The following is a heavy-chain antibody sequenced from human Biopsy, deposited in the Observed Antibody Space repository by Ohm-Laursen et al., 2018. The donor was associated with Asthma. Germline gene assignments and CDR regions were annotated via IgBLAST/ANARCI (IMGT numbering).Heavy chain of an antibody. CDR2: INTNAGNP. J-gene: IGHJ4*02. Sequence: ASVKVSCKASGYTVNRYAINWVRQAPGQGLEWMGWINTNAGNPAYADGFTGRFVFSLDTSANTAHLQISSLKAEDTAVYYCARMISYYHEMRAPFFDYWGQGTLVTVSS. CDR1: GYTVNRYA. D-gene: IGHD3-22*01. CDR3: ARMISYYHEMRAPFFDY. V-gene: IGHV7-4-1*02.